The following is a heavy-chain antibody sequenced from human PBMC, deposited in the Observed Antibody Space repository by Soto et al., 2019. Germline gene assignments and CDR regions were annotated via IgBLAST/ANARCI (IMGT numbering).Heavy chain of an antibody. J-gene: IGHJ4*02. D-gene: IGHD1-26*01. Sequence: EVQLVESGGGLVQPGGSLRLSCAASGFTFSSYWMHWVRQAPGKGLVWVSRINSDGSVTYYADSVKGRFTISRDNAKNTLYLQMNSLRAEETAVYYGSRGGYSGSFKALDYWGQGTLVTVSS. CDR1: GFTFSSYW. V-gene: IGHV3-74*01. CDR2: INSDGSVT. CDR3: SRGGYSGSFKALDY.